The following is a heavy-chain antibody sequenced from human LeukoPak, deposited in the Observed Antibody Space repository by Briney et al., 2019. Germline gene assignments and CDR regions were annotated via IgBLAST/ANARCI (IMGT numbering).Heavy chain of an antibody. CDR3: ARGRPGPAGAGSYDF. J-gene: IGHJ4*02. CDR2: MSPNTGKT. CDR1: RYTFTTSD. D-gene: IGHD6-13*01. Sequence: ASVKVSCKASRYTFTTSDIKWVRQATGQGREWMGRMSPNTGKTGSAQRFQGRLTMTQNTSTSTAYLEVTGLGFEDTGIYYCARGRPGPAGAGSYDFWGQGTLITVSS. V-gene: IGHV1-8*01.